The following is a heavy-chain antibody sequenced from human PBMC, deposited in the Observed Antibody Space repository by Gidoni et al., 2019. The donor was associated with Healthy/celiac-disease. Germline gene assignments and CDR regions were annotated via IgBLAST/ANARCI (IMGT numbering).Heavy chain of an antibody. J-gene: IGHJ4*02. CDR3: ARDPEDYLYYFDY. CDR1: GGTCSSYA. Sequence: QVQLVQSGAEVKKPGSSVKVSCKASGGTCSSYAISWVRQPPGQGLEWMGRIIPILGIANYAQKFQGRVTITADKSTSTAYMELSSLRSEDTALYYCARDPEDYLYYFDYWGQGTLVTVSS. V-gene: IGHV1-69*04. CDR2: IIPILGIA. D-gene: IGHD3-10*01.